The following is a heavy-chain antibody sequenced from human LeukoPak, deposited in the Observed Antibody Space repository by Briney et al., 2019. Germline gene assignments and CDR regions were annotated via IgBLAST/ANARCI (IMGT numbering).Heavy chain of an antibody. Sequence: SETLSLTCAVYGGSFSGYYWSWIRQPPGKGLEWIGEINHSGSTNYNPSLKSRVTISVDTSKNQFSLKLSSVTAADTAVYYCARKRRGSSSIPVLYYYYMDVWGKGTTVTVSS. V-gene: IGHV4-34*01. J-gene: IGHJ6*03. D-gene: IGHD6-6*01. CDR3: ARKRRGSSSIPVLYYYYMDV. CDR2: INHSGST. CDR1: GGSFSGYY.